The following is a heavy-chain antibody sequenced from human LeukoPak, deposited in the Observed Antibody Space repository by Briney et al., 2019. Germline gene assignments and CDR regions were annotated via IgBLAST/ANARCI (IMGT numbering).Heavy chain of an antibody. CDR2: ISNSGSSK. CDR1: GFTFSRCE. Sequence: PGGSLRLSCAASGFTFSRCEMNWVCQGLGKGLELVSYISNSGSSKYYADSVRGRFTTSRDNAKNSLYLQMNSLRAEDTAVYYCARARVPGELNYWGQGTLVTVSS. V-gene: IGHV3-48*03. D-gene: IGHD3-10*01. J-gene: IGHJ4*02. CDR3: ARARVPGELNY.